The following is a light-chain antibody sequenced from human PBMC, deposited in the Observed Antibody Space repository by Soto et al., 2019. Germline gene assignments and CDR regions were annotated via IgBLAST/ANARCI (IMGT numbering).Light chain of an antibody. V-gene: IGKV3-11*01. CDR2: DAS. CDR1: QSVSTL. J-gene: IGKJ5*01. CDR3: QQRSNRPPIT. Sequence: IVLTQSPATLSLSPGERATLSCRASQSVSTLLAWYQQKPGQAPRLLISDASNRAPGIPARFSGSGSGTDFTLTISSLEPEDFAVYYCQQRSNRPPITFGQGTRLEIK.